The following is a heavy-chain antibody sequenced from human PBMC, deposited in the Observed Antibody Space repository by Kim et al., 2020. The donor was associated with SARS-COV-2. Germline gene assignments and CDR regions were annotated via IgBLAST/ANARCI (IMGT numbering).Heavy chain of an antibody. CDR1: GFTFISYA. Sequence: GGSLRLSCEASGFTFISYAMGWVRQAPGKGLEWVAGISGSGSKTFYADAVKGRFTITRDNSQNTLYLQMKRVTAEDTAVYYCARDDYNDYQWGVFDYWCQGALVIVSS. D-gene: IGHD4-17*01. CDR2: ISGSGSKT. V-gene: IGHV3-23*01. CDR3: ARDDYNDYQWGVFDY. J-gene: IGHJ4*02.